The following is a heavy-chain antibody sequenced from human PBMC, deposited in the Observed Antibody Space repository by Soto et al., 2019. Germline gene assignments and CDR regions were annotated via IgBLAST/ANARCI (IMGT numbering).Heavy chain of an antibody. CDR2: INHSGST. D-gene: IGHD2-2*01. Sequence: SETLSLTCAVYGGSFSGYYWSWIRQPPGKGLEWIGEINHSGSTNYNPSLKSRVTISVDTSKNQLSLKLSSVTAADTAVYYCAGLRDIVVVPPASAGYRGPAPLGTVS. V-gene: IGHV4-34*01. J-gene: IGHJ4*02. CDR3: AGLRDIVVVPPASAGY. CDR1: GGSFSGYY.